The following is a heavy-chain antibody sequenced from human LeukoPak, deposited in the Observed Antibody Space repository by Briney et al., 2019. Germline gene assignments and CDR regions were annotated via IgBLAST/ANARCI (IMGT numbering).Heavy chain of an antibody. CDR2: ISGSGGST. D-gene: IGHD2-15*01. J-gene: IGHJ3*02. Sequence: GGSLRLSCVASGFTLRSYVMNWVRQTPGKGLEWVSAISGSGGSTYYADSVKGRFTISRDNSKNTLYLQMNSLRAEDTAVYYCAKLRGSGAYAFDIWGQGTMVTVSS. CDR1: GFTLRSYV. V-gene: IGHV3-23*01. CDR3: AKLRGSGAYAFDI.